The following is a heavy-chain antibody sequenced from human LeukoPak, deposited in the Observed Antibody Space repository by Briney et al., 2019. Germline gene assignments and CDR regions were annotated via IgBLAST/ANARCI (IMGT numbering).Heavy chain of an antibody. CDR2: IYTSGTT. D-gene: IGHD3-22*01. CDR1: GYSISSGYY. CDR3: ARVRGDSSGYYPAYDAFDI. V-gene: IGHV4-61*02. J-gene: IGHJ3*02. Sequence: PSETLSLTCTVSGYSISSGYYWSWIRQPAGKGLEWIGRIYTSGTTYYNPSLKSRVTISVDTSKNQFSLKLTSVTAADTAVYYCARVRGDSSGYYPAYDAFDIWGQGTMVTVSS.